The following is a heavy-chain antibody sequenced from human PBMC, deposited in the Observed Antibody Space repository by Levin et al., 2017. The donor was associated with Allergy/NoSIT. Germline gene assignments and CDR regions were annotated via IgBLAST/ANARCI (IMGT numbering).Heavy chain of an antibody. Sequence: LSLTCAASGFTFRTFAMSWVRQAPGKGLEWVSAITTSSVTTYYADSVRGRFTISRDDSKNMMYLQMSSLRAEDTATYYGAIAGTSLPDFDYWGQGILVSVSS. CDR2: ITTSSVTT. V-gene: IGHV3-23*01. J-gene: IGHJ4*02. CDR3: AIAGTSLPDFDY. CDR1: GFTFRTFA.